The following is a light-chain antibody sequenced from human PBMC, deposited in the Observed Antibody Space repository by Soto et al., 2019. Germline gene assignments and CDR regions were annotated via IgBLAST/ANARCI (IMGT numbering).Light chain of an antibody. J-gene: IGLJ2*01. V-gene: IGLV3-1*01. CDR1: KLGTKY. CDR3: QAWDRSTVV. CDR2: QDT. Sequence: SYELTQPPSVSVSPGQTASITCSGDKLGTKYACWYQQKPGQSPVLVIYQDTKRPSGIPERFAGSNSGNTATLTISGTQAMDEADYYCQAWDRSTVVFGGGTKLTLL.